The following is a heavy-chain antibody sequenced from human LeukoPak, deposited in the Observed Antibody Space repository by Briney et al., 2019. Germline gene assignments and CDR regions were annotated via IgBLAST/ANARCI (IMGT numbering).Heavy chain of an antibody. Sequence: GGSLRLSCAASGFTFSSYGMHWVRQAPGKGLEWVAVISFDGSIEYYADSVKGRFTISRDNSKNTLSLQMNSLRAEDTAVYYCAKDPGYYGSGSYLDYWGQGTLVTVPS. CDR3: AKDPGYYGSGSYLDY. V-gene: IGHV3-30*18. D-gene: IGHD3-10*01. CDR1: GFTFSSYG. J-gene: IGHJ4*02. CDR2: ISFDGSIE.